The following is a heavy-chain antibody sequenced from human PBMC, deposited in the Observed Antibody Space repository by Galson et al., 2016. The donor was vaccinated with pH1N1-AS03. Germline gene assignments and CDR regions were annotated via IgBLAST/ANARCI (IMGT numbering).Heavy chain of an antibody. Sequence: SLRLSCAGSGFTFDDYAMHWVRQAPGKGLEWVSGISWNSGTIGYTDSVKGRFTISRDNAKNSLYLQMNSLRVEDTALYYCVKEGGYRSSSVFEYWGQGTLVTVSS. J-gene: IGHJ4*02. CDR3: VKEGGYRSSSVFEY. CDR1: GFTFDDYA. D-gene: IGHD6-6*01. V-gene: IGHV3-9*01. CDR2: ISWNSGTI.